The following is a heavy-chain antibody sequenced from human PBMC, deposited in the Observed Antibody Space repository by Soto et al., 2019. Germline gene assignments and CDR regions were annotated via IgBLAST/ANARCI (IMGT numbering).Heavy chain of an antibody. D-gene: IGHD1-26*01. CDR3: AKVTEVGAPLYSYGLDV. CDR2: ISYDGSKK. Sequence: QVQLVESGGGVVQPGRSLGLSCAASGFTFSSYGMHWVRQAPGKGLQWVALISYDGSKKYYEDSVKGRFTISRDNSKNTLYLQLNSLNAEDTAVYYCAKVTEVGAPLYSYGLDVWGQGTTVTVSS. CDR1: GFTFSSYG. V-gene: IGHV3-30*18. J-gene: IGHJ6*02.